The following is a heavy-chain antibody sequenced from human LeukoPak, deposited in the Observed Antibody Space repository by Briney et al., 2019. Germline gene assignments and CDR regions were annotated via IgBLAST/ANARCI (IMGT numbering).Heavy chain of an antibody. D-gene: IGHD1-26*01. CDR3: ARDIGLGSSY. J-gene: IGHJ4*02. Sequence: GGSLRLSCAASGFTVSSYYMTWVRQAPGKGLEWVSVIYSGGSTYYADSVKGRFTASRDNSKNTLFLQMNSLRAEDTAMYYCARDIGLGSSYWGQGTLVTVSS. V-gene: IGHV3-66*01. CDR1: GFTVSSYY. CDR2: IYSGGST.